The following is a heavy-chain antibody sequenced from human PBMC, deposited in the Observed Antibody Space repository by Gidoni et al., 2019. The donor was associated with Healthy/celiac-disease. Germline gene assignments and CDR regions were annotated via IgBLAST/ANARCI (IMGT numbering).Heavy chain of an antibody. J-gene: IGHJ6*02. V-gene: IGHV6-1*01. Sequence: QVQLQQSGPGLVKPSQTLSLTCALSGDSVSSNSATWNWIRQSPSRGLEWLGRTYYRSKWYNDYAVSVKSRITINSDTSKNQFSLQLSSVTPEDTAVYYCARGYYGSRYFYYYYGMDVWGQGTTVTVSS. D-gene: IGHD3-10*01. CDR3: ARGYYGSRYFYYYYGMDV. CDR1: GDSVSSNSAT. CDR2: TYYRSKWYN.